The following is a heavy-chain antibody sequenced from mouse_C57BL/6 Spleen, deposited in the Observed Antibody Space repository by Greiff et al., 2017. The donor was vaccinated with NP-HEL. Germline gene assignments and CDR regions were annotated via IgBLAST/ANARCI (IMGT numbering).Heavy chain of an antibody. CDR2: IWSGGST. J-gene: IGHJ4*01. CDR1: GFSLTSYG. V-gene: IGHV2-2*01. CDR3: ARKGYYGNYAMDY. D-gene: IGHD1-1*01. Sequence: QVHVKQSGPGLVQPSQSLSITCTVSGFSLTSYGVHWVRQSPGKGLEWLGVIWSGGSTDYNAAFISRLSISKDNSKSQVFFKMNSLQADDTAIYYCARKGYYGNYAMDYWGQGTSVTVSS.